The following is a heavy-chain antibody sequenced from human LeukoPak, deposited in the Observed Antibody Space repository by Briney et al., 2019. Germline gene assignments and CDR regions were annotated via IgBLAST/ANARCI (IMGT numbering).Heavy chain of an antibody. D-gene: IGHD3-22*01. CDR3: ARLDYYDSSGYFDY. J-gene: IGHJ4*02. CDR2: INPNGGGT. Sequence: ASVKVSCKASGYTFTGYYMHWVRQAPGQGLEWMGWINPNGGGTNYAQKFQGRVTMTRDTSISTAYMELSRLRSDDTAVYYCARLDYYDSSGYFDYWGQGTLVTVSS. V-gene: IGHV1-2*02. CDR1: GYTFTGYY.